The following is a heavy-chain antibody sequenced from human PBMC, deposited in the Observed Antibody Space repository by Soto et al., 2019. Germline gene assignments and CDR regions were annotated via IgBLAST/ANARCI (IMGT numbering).Heavy chain of an antibody. CDR3: EKDCCSGTTCYCLEN. CDR1: GFTFSSYA. J-gene: IGHJ4*02. Sequence: EVQLLECGGGLVQPGGSLRLSCAASGFTFSSYAMSWVRQAPGKGLEWVSSVSGSSGSKSYADSVKGRFTISRDNSKSTVYLQMISLRAEDTAVYFCEKDCCSGTTCYCLENWGQGTLVTVSS. V-gene: IGHV3-23*01. CDR2: VSGSSGSK. D-gene: IGHD1-7*01.